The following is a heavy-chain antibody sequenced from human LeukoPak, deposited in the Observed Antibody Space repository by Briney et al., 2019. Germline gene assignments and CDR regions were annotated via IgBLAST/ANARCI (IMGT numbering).Heavy chain of an antibody. D-gene: IGHD2-15*01. CDR3: ASYCSGGSCYLGYNWFDP. Sequence: SETLSLTCAVSGYSISSGYYWGWIRQPPGKGLEWIGSIYHSGSTYYNPSLKSRVTISVDTSKNQFSLKLSSVTAADTAVYYCASYCSGGSCYLGYNWFDPWGQGTLVTVSS. CDR2: IYHSGST. J-gene: IGHJ5*02. V-gene: IGHV4-38-2*01. CDR1: GYSISSGYY.